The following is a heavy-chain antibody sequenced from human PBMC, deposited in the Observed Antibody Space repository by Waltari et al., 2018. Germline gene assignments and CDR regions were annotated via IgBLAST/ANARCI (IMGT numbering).Heavy chain of an antibody. J-gene: IGHJ5*02. D-gene: IGHD1-7*01. CDR3: ARANWNYGNWFDP. CDR2: ISSNGGST. CDR1: GFTFSSYA. V-gene: IGHV3-64*01. Sequence: EVQLVESGGGLVQPGGSLRLSCAASGFTFSSYAMHWVRQAPGKGLEYVSAISSNGGSTYYANSVKGRFTISRDNSKNTLYLQMGSLRAEDMAVYYCARANWNYGNWFDPWGQGTLVTVSS.